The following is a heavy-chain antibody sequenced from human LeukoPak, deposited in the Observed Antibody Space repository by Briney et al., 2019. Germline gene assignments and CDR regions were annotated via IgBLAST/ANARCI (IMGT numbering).Heavy chain of an antibody. CDR1: GGSISSYC. CDR2: IYYRGST. D-gene: IGHD1-1*01. CDR3: ARRPTQYNWFDP. V-gene: IGHV4-59*08. Sequence: SETLSLTCTVSGGSISSYCWSWIRQPPGKGLEWIGYIYYRGSTNYNPSLKSRVTIAVDTSKNQFSLKLSSVTAADTAVYYCARRPTQYNWFDPWGQGTLVTVSS. J-gene: IGHJ5*02.